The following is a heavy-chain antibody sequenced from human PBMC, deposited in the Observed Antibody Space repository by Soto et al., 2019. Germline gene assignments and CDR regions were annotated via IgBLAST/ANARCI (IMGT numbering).Heavy chain of an antibody. D-gene: IGHD3-16*01. V-gene: IGHV4-39*01. CDR2: IYYSGST. Sequence: SETLPSPALSLVAPSAVVVTTGAGSASPPGKGLEWIGSIYYSGSTYYNPSLKSRVTISVDTSKNQFSLKLSSVTAADTAVYYCAGMIRLYYGMDVWGQGTTVTVSS. J-gene: IGHJ6*02. CDR1: VAPSAVVVTT. CDR3: AGMIRLYYGMDV.